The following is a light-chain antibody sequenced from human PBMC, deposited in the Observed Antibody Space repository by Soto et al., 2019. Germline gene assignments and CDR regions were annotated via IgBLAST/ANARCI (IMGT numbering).Light chain of an antibody. J-gene: IGKJ4*01. Sequence: DIQMTQSPSFVSASVGDRVTITCRASPGISSWLAWYQHKPGRAPKLLIHAASSLESGVPSRFSGSGSGTDFTLPISSLQPAAFATYYCQQTTSSPLTFGCGTKVESK. V-gene: IGKV1-12*01. CDR1: PGISSW. CDR2: AAS. CDR3: QQTTSSPLT.